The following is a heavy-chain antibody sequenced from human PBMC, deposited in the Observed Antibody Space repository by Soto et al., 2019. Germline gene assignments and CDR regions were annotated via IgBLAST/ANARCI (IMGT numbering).Heavy chain of an antibody. J-gene: IGHJ4*02. D-gene: IGHD3-22*01. CDR1: GGTFSSYA. Sequence: SVKVSCKASGGTFSSYAISWVRQAPGQGLEWMGGIIPIFGTANYAQKFQGRVTITADESTSTAYMELSSLRSEDTAVYYCARDRETQNYYDSSGYYLLDYWGQGTLVTVSA. CDR3: ARDRETQNYYDSSGYYLLDY. V-gene: IGHV1-69*13. CDR2: IIPIFGTA.